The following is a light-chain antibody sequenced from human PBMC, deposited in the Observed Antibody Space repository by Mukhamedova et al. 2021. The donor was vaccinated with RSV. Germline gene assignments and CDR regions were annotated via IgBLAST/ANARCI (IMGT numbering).Light chain of an antibody. J-gene: IGKJ1*01. CDR3: QQYGSSPPWT. V-gene: IGKV3-20*01. CDR1: QRVSSSY. CDR2: GAS. Sequence: GRATLSCRASQRVSSSYLAWYQQKPGQAPRLLIYGASSRATGIPDRFSGSGSGTDFTLTISRLEPEDFAVYYCQQYGSSPPWTFG.